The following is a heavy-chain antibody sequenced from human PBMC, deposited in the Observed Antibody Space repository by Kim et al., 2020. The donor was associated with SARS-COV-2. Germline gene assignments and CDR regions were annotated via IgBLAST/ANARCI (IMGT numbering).Heavy chain of an antibody. Sequence: ASVKVSCKASGYTFTSYAMHWVRQAPGQRLEWMGWINAGNGNTKYSQKFQGRVTITRDTSASTAYMELSSLRSEDTAVYYCARAFGYYYDSSGYYYFDYWGQGTLVTVSS. CDR2: INAGNGNT. J-gene: IGHJ4*02. V-gene: IGHV1-3*01. CDR1: GYTFTSYA. D-gene: IGHD3-22*01. CDR3: ARAFGYYYDSSGYYYFDY.